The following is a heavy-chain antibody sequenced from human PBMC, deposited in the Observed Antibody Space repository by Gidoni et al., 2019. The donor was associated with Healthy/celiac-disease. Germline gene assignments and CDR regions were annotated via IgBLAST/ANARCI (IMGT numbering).Heavy chain of an antibody. CDR3: ARSGNYDYVWGSYPPFDY. V-gene: IGHV4-39*01. J-gene: IGHJ4*02. Sequence: TYYNPSLKSRVTISVDTSKNQFSLKLSSVTAADTAVYYCARSGNYDYVWGSYPPFDYWGQGTLVTVSS. D-gene: IGHD3-16*02. CDR2: T.